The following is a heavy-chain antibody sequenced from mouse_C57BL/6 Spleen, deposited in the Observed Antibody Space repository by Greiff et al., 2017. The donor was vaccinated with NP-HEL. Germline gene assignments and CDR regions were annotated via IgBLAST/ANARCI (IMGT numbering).Heavy chain of an antibody. CDR3: ARSGRVSFAY. Sequence: LQPSCPALFPPVSSLPLSFPSSFSSFPFSYIPFFNPISYNSLEWIGEINPSTGGTSYNQKLKGKATLTVDKSSSTAYMQLKSLTSEDSAVYYCARSGRVSFAYWGQGTLVTVSA. CDR2: INPSTGGT. CDR1: FSSFPFSY. D-gene: IGHD4-1*01. V-gene: IGHV1-43*01. J-gene: IGHJ3*01.